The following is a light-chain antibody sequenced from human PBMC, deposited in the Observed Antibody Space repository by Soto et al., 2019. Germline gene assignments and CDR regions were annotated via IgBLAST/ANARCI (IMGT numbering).Light chain of an antibody. Sequence: QSALTQPASVSGSPGQSITISCTGTSSDIGAYNFVSWYQQHPGKAPKLMLYDVNIRPSGVSNRFSGSKSGNTASLTISGLQAEDEADYYCSSWTTSPTMILGGETKVTVL. J-gene: IGLJ2*01. CDR1: SSDIGAYNF. CDR2: DVN. CDR3: SSWTTSPTMI. V-gene: IGLV2-14*03.